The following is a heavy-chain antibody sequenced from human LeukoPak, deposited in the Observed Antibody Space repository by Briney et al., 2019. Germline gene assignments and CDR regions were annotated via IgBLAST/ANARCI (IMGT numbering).Heavy chain of an antibody. Sequence: GGSLRLSCSASGFTFSSYAMHWVRQAPGKGLEYVSAISSNGGSTYYADSVKGRFTISRDNSKNTLYLQMSSLRAEDTAVYYCVKSHLPYYYDSRADIAFDIWGQETMATVSS. J-gene: IGHJ3*02. D-gene: IGHD3-22*01. CDR3: VKSHLPYYYDSRADIAFDI. CDR1: GFTFSSYA. CDR2: ISSNGGST. V-gene: IGHV3-64D*06.